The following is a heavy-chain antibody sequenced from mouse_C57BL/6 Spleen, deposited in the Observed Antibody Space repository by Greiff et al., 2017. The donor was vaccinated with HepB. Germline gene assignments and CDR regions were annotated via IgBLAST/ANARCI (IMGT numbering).Heavy chain of an antibody. CDR2: SRNKANDYTT. CDR3: ARANWDGDYFDY. J-gene: IGHJ2*01. D-gene: IGHD4-1*01. CDR1: GFTFSDFY. V-gene: IGHV7-1*01. Sequence: EVQLVESGGGLVQSGRSLRLSCATSGFTFSDFYMEWVRQAPGKGLEWIAASRNKANDYTTEYSASVKGRFIVSRDTSQSILYLQMNALRAEDTAIYYCARANWDGDYFDYWGQGTTLTVSS.